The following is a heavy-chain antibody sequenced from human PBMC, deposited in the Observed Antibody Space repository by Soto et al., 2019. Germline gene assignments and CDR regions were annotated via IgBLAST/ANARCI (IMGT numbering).Heavy chain of an antibody. Sequence: EVQLVESGGGLVQPGGSLSLSCAASGFTFSSYWMHWVRQAPGEGLVWVAHINTDGSSTTYADSVKGRFTVSRDNAKNTLCLQMNSLRAEDTAIYYCAREWFHSPGHWGQGTLVTVSS. CDR3: AREWFHSPGH. CDR2: INTDGSST. J-gene: IGHJ4*02. D-gene: IGHD3-22*01. CDR1: GFTFSSYW. V-gene: IGHV3-74*01.